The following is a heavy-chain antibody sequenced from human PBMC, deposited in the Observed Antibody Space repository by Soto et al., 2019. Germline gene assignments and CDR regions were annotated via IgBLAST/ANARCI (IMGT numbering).Heavy chain of an antibody. Sequence: LDKLSLTSSLPSASMRSSYWGWMRQPRGKGLEWIGYIYDSGSNKYNPSLQSRVTMSVDTSRNQFSLRLSSVTAADTAVYVCAGPNISASYVPGEAWGQGTPVTVS. J-gene: IGHJ5*02. V-gene: IGHV4-59*01. D-gene: IGHD6-19*01. CDR2: IYDSGSN. CDR1: SASMRSSY. CDR3: AGPNISASYVPGEA.